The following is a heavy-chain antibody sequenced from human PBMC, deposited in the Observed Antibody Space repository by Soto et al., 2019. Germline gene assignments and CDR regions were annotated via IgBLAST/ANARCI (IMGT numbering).Heavy chain of an antibody. CDR1: GGSISSYY. D-gene: IGHD6-13*01. V-gene: IGHV4-59*01. Sequence: KPSETLSLTCTVSGGSISSYYWSWIRQPPGKGLEWIGYIYYSGSTNYNPSLKGRVTISVDTSKNQFSLKLSSVTAADTAVYYCARTAAGLGVWFDPWGQGTLVTVSS. CDR2: IYYSGST. J-gene: IGHJ5*02. CDR3: ARTAAGLGVWFDP.